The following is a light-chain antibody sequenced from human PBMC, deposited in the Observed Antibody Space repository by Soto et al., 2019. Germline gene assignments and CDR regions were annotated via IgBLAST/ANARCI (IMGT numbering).Light chain of an antibody. Sequence: SASVGDRVTITCRASETTANYLNWYQHKPGKAPKLLIHSASSLQSGVPSRFSGRGSGTDFTLTINSLQPEDFATYSCQQTYISPPTFGGGTKVDIK. CDR3: QQTYISPPT. J-gene: IGKJ4*01. CDR2: SAS. V-gene: IGKV1-39*01. CDR1: ETTANY.